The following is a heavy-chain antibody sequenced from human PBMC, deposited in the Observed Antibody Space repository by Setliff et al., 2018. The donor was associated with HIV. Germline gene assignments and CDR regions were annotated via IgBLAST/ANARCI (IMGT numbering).Heavy chain of an antibody. Sequence: GGSLRLSCAASGFTFSSYSMNWVRQAPGKGLEWVSYISSSSSTIYYADSVKGRFTISRDNAKNTLYLQMNSLRAEDTAVYYCARDRDRQFNWYLDLWGRGTLVTVSS. CDR2: ISSSSSTI. CDR3: ARDRDRQFNWYLDL. J-gene: IGHJ2*01. V-gene: IGHV3-48*04. CDR1: GFTFSSYS.